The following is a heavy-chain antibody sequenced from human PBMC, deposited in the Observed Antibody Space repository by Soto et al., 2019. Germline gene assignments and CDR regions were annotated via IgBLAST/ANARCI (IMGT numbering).Heavy chain of an antibody. Sequence: GASVKVSCKASGYTFTSYGISWVRQAPGQGLEWMGWISAYNGNTNYAQKLQGRVTMTTDTSTSTAYMELRSLRSDDTAVYYCARRAPIPMTTVTAPYYYYYMDVWGKGTTVTVSS. CDR1: GYTFTSYG. CDR2: ISAYNGNT. J-gene: IGHJ6*03. CDR3: ARRAPIPMTTVTAPYYYYYMDV. V-gene: IGHV1-18*01. D-gene: IGHD4-17*01.